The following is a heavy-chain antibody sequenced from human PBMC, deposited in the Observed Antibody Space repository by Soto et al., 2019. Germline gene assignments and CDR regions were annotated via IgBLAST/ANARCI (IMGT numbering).Heavy chain of an antibody. CDR1: GFTFSSYW. J-gene: IGHJ6*02. CDR3: ARTGSSSWYHYYGMDG. D-gene: IGHD6-13*01. V-gene: IGHV3-74*01. CDR2: INSDGSST. Sequence: PGGSLRLSCAASGFTFSSYWMHWVRQAPGKGLVWVSRINSDGSSTSYADSVKGRFTISRDNAKNTLYLQMNSLRAEDTAVYYCARTGSSSWYHYYGMDGWGQGTTVTVSS.